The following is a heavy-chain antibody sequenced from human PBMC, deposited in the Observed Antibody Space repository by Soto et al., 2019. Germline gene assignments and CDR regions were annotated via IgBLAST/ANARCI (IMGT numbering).Heavy chain of an antibody. CDR3: AREAVATMVYYGMDV. D-gene: IGHD5-12*01. J-gene: IGHJ6*02. CDR1: GGSISSGGYY. Sequence: QVQLQESGPGLVKPSQTLSLTCTVSGGSISSGGYYWSWIRQHPGKGLEWIGYIYYSGSTYYNPSLKSRVTISVDTSKNQCSLKLSSVTAADTAVYYCAREAVATMVYYGMDVWGQGTTVTVSS. V-gene: IGHV4-31*03. CDR2: IYYSGST.